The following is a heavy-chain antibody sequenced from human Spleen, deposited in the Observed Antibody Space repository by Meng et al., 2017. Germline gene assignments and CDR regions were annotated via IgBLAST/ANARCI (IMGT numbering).Heavy chain of an antibody. CDR3: ASAGYYCLDY. CDR2: IHHTGST. V-gene: IGHV4-4*02. CDR1: GGSISSGNW. D-gene: IGHD2/OR15-2a*01. Sequence: SDTLSLTCAVSGGSISSGNWWSWVRQPPGKGLEWIGEIHHTGSTNYNPSFKSRVTILVDKSENLFSLRLTSVTAADTAVYYCASAGYYCLDYWGQGTLVTVSS. J-gene: IGHJ4*02.